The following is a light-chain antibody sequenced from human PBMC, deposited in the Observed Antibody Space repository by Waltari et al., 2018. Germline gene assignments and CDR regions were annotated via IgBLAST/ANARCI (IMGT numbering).Light chain of an antibody. J-gene: IGKJ2*01. CDR1: QSVTTN. CDR3: HQYNDGPPFN. CDR2: GAS. V-gene: IGKV3-15*01. Sequence: EIVMTQSPATLSVSTGERALISCRASQSVTTNLAWYQQKPGQPPRLLIYGASTRATDIPARFSGSGSGTEFTLTITSLQSEDFAVYYCHQYNDGPPFNFGQGTKLEIK.